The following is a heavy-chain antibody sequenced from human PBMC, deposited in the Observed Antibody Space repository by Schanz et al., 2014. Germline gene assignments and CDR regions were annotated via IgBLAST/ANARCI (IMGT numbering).Heavy chain of an antibody. D-gene: IGHD2-8*01. J-gene: IGHJ4*02. CDR1: GFTFSTYA. CDR2: VCYDGSKK. V-gene: IGHV3-30*07. CDR3: ASLYDREYFDY. Sequence: QVQLVESGGGVVQPGRSLRLSCAASGFTFSTYAMHWVRQAPGKGLEWVAVVCYDGSKKYYADSVKGRFTTSRDNSKNTMYLQMNSLRAEDTAVYYCASLYDREYFDYWGQGTLVTVSS.